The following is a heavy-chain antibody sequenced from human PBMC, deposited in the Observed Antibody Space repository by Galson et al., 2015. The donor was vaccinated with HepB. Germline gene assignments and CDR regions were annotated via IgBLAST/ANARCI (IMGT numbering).Heavy chain of an antibody. V-gene: IGHV1-3*01. CDR2: INAGNGNT. J-gene: IGHJ4*02. Sequence: SVKVSCKASGYTFTSYAMHWVRQAPGQRLEWMGWINAGNGNTKYSQKFQGRVTITRGTSASTAYMELSSLRSEDTAVYYCARASGVVVPAASDYWGQGTLVTVSS. D-gene: IGHD2-2*01. CDR1: GYTFTSYA. CDR3: ARASGVVVPAASDY.